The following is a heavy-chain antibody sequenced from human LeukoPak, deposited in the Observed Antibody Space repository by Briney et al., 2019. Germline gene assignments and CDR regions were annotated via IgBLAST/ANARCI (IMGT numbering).Heavy chain of an antibody. CDR2: INWNGGST. V-gene: IGHV3-20*04. CDR3: ARGGYSGSYFAY. J-gene: IGHJ4*02. CDR1: GFIFDDYG. D-gene: IGHD1-26*01. Sequence: PGGSLRLSCAASGFIFDDYGMSWVRQAPGKGLEWVSGINWNGGSTGYADSVKGRFAISRDNAKNSLYVQMNSLRAEDTALYYCARGGYSGSYFAYWGQGTLVTVSP.